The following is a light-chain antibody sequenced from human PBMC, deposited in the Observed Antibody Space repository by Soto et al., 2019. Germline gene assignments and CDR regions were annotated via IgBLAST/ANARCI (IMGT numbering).Light chain of an antibody. CDR1: SSDVGGYHY. CDR3: SSYSSSSTLL. Sequence: QSALTQPASVSGSPGQSITISCTGTSSDVGGYHYVSWYQQHPGRAPKLMIYEVTNRPLGVSNRFSGSKSGNTASLTISGLQAEDEADYYCSSYSSSSTLLFGGGTQLTVL. V-gene: IGLV2-14*01. CDR2: EVT. J-gene: IGLJ2*01.